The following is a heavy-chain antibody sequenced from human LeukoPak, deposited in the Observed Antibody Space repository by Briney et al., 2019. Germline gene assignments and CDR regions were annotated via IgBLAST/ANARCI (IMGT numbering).Heavy chain of an antibody. CDR1: GYTFNSYY. V-gene: IGHV1-46*02. D-gene: IGHD4-17*01. J-gene: IGHJ4*02. CDR3: ARKSYGEEDN. CDR2: ITPSGGST. Sequence: ASVRVSCTASGYTFNSYYMHWVRQAPGQGLEWMGIITPSGGSTSYAHNFQGRVTMARDTSTSPLYMELSSLRSEDTAVYYCARKSYGEEDNWGQGTLVTVSS.